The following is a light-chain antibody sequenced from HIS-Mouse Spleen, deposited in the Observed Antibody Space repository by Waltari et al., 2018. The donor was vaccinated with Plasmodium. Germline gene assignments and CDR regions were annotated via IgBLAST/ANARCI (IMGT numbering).Light chain of an antibody. CDR3: QQYNSYWT. CDR2: KAS. V-gene: IGKV1-5*03. CDR1: QSISSW. Sequence: DIQITQSPSTLSASVGDRVTITCRARQSISSWLAWYQQKPGKAPKLLIYKASSLESGVPSRFSGSGSGTEFTLTISSLQPDDFATYYCQQYNSYWTFGQGTKVEIK. J-gene: IGKJ1*01.